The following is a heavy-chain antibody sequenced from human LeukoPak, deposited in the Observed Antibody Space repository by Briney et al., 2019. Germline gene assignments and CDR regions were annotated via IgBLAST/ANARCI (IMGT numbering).Heavy chain of an antibody. D-gene: IGHD2-21*01. V-gene: IGHV1-8*01. J-gene: IGHJ4*02. CDR2: MNPNSGNT. CDR1: GYTFTSYD. Sequence: ASVKVSCKASGYTFTSYDINWVRQATGQGLEWMGWMNPNSGNTGYAQKFQGRVTITRNTSISTAYMELSSLRSEDTAVYYCAWAYCGGDCFGYWGQGTLVTVSS. CDR3: AWAYCGGDCFGY.